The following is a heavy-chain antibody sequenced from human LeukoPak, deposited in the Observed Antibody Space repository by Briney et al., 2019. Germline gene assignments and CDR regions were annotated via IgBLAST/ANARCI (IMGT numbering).Heavy chain of an antibody. CDR1: GGSISSSSYY. Sequence: SETLSLTCTVSGGSISSSSYYWGWIRQPPGEGLEWIGSIYYSGSTYYNPSLKSRVTISVDTSKNQFSLKLSSVTAADTAVYYCARQDIVVVPAAIAAFDIWGQGTMVTVSS. J-gene: IGHJ3*02. CDR2: IYYSGST. V-gene: IGHV4-39*01. D-gene: IGHD2-2*01. CDR3: ARQDIVVVPAAIAAFDI.